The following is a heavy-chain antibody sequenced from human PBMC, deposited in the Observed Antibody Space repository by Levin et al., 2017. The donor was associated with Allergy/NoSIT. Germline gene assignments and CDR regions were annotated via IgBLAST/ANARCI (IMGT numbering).Heavy chain of an antibody. CDR2: IYNSGSA. V-gene: IGHV4-59*01. CDR1: GDSINSYD. J-gene: IGHJ5*01. CDR3: ARGRSFDS. Sequence: PSETLSLTCSVSGDSINSYDWSWIRQPPGKGLEWIGYIYNSGSANYNPSLKSRVTISVDTSRNQFSLMLTSVTAADTAVYYCARGRSFDSWGQGTLVTVSS.